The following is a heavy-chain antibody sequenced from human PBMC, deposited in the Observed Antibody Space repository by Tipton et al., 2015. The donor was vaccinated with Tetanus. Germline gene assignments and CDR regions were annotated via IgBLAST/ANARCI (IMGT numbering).Heavy chain of an antibody. Sequence: TLSLTCTVSGGSINPYYWSWIRQPPGKGLEWIGNVYSSGSTYYNPSLKGRVTISVDTSTTQFSLRLNSVTAADTAIYYCARDHRLSASYAGWFDPWGQGILVTVSS. CDR3: ARDHRLSASYAGWFDP. J-gene: IGHJ5*02. CDR2: VYSSGST. CDR1: GGSINPYY. D-gene: IGHD1-26*01. V-gene: IGHV4-59*01.